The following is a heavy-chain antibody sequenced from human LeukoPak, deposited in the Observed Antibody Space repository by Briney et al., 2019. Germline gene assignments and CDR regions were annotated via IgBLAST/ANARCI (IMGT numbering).Heavy chain of an antibody. CDR1: GYRFTSDG. D-gene: IGHD4-23*01. CDR3: ARSREVTVSGPQFDY. Sequence: GASVKVSCKASGYRFTSDGIAWVRQAPGQGLEWMGWISVNSGYTNYAQKVQGRVTMTADTSTSTVYMELRSLRSDDTAIYYCARSREVTVSGPQFDYWGQGTLVTVPS. V-gene: IGHV1-18*01. CDR2: ISVNSGYT. J-gene: IGHJ4*02.